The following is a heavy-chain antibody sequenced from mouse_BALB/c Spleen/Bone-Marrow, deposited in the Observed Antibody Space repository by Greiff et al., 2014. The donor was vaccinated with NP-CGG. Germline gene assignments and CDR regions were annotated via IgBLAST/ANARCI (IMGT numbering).Heavy chain of an antibody. D-gene: IGHD2-3*01. CDR1: GYTFTCYW. CDR3: ARWLLRYYAMDD. J-gene: IGHJ4*01. CDR2: IDPSDSYT. V-gene: IGHV1-69*02. Sequence: VQLQQSGAELVKPGASVKLSCKASGYTFTCYWMHWVKQRPGQGLEWIGEIDPSDSYTNYNQKFKGKATLTVDKSSSTAYMQLSSLTSEDSAVYFCARWLLRYYAMDDWGQGTSVTVSS.